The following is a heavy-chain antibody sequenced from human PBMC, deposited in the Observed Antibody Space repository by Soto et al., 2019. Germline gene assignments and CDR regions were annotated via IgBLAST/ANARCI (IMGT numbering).Heavy chain of an antibody. CDR2: IWYDGSNK. J-gene: IGHJ4*02. CDR3: ARSIWYYYDSSGYYLDY. CDR1: GFTFSSYC. D-gene: IGHD3-22*01. V-gene: IGHV3-33*01. Sequence: GGSLSLSCAASGFTFSSYCMHWVRQAPGKGLEWVAVIWYDGSNKYYADSVKGRFTISRDNSKNTLYLQMNSLRAEDTAVYYCARSIWYYYDSSGYYLDYWGQGTLVTVSS.